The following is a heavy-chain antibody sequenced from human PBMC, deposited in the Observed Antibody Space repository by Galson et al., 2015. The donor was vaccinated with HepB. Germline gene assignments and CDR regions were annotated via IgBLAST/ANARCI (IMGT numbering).Heavy chain of an antibody. CDR2: IEQHGSEK. CDR1: GFTFGSYW. V-gene: IGHV3-7*01. CDR3: AIDRRGDILPPGT. Sequence: SLRLSCAASGFTFGSYWMSWVRRAPGKGLEWVANIEQHGSEKYYVDSVKGRFTISRDNAKNSLYLEMNSLKAEDTAIYFCAIDRRGDILPPGTWGQGALVTVSS. J-gene: IGHJ5*02. D-gene: IGHD2-21*01.